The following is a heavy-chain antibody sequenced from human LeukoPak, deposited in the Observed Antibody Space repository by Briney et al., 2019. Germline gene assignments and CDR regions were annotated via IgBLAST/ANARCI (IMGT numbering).Heavy chain of an antibody. J-gene: IGHJ3*01. CDR1: GFAFDDYA. Sequence: GRSLRLSCAASGFAFDDYAMHWVRQAPGKGLEWVSGISWNSGSIGYADSVKGRFTISRDNAKNTLYLQMNSLRAEDTAVYYCARDFLHLGGWGQGTMVTVSS. CDR3: ARDFLHLGG. D-gene: IGHD3-16*01. CDR2: ISWNSGSI. V-gene: IGHV3-9*01.